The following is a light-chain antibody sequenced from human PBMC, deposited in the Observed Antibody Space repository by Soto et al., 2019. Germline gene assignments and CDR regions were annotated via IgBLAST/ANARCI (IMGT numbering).Light chain of an antibody. CDR3: NSYAGSNSFV. Sequence: QSVLTQPPSASGSPGQSVTISCTGTSSDVGAYNYVSWYQQHPGKAPQLMIYEVNKRPSGVPDRFSGSKSGNAASLTVSGLQAEDEADYYCNSYAGSNSFVFGSGTKVPVL. CDR1: SSDVGAYNY. V-gene: IGLV2-8*01. J-gene: IGLJ1*01. CDR2: EVN.